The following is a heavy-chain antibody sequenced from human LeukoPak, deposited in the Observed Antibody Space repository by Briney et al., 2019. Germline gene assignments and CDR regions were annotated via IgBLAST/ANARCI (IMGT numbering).Heavy chain of an antibody. CDR1: GFTFSSYA. CDR2: ISYDGSNK. CDR3: ARDRGYSSGWYY. J-gene: IGHJ4*02. D-gene: IGHD6-19*01. V-gene: IGHV3-30-3*01. Sequence: PGGSLRLSCAASGFTFSSYAMHWVRQAPGKGLERVAVISYDGSNKYYADSVKGRFTISRDNSKNTLYLQMNSLRAEDTAVYYCARDRGYSSGWYYWGQGALVTVSS.